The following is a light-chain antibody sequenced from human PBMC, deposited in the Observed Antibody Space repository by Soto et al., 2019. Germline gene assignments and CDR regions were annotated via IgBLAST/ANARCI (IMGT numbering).Light chain of an antibody. CDR2: EVS. Sequence: QSVLTQPPSASGSPGQSVTISCTGTSSDVGAYKYVSWYQQYPGKAPKLMMYEVSKRPSGVPDRFSGSKSGNTASLNVSGLQAEDESDYYCTSYVGSNIWVFGGGTKLTVL. CDR3: TSYVGSNIWV. CDR1: SSDVGAYKY. V-gene: IGLV2-8*01. J-gene: IGLJ3*02.